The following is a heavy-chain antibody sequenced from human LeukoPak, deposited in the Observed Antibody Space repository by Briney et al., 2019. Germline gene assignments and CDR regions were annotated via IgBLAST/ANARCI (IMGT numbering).Heavy chain of an antibody. J-gene: IGHJ4*02. Sequence: AGGSLRLSCAASGFTFSRYTMNWVRQAPGKGLEWVSSISSSSSYIYYAESVKGRLTISRDNARKSLYLEMNSLRVEDTALYFCARDLEEHCSGGSCSTFDCWGQGTLVTVSS. V-gene: IGHV3-21*01. CDR2: ISSSSSYI. D-gene: IGHD2-15*01. CDR1: GFTFSRYT. CDR3: ARDLEEHCSGGSCSTFDC.